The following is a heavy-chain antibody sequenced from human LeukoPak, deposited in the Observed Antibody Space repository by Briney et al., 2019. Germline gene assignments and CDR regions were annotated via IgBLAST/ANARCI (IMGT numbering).Heavy chain of an antibody. CDR1: GFTFSSYW. D-gene: IGHD6-13*01. Sequence: PGGSLRLSCAASGFTFSSYWMHWVRQAPGKGLVWVSSISSSSSYIYYADSVKGRFTISRDNAKNSLYLQMNSLRAEDTAVYYCARDPPPASSSWYWDYYYGMDVWGQGTTVTVSS. CDR2: ISSSSSYI. V-gene: IGHV3-21*01. CDR3: ARDPPPASSSWYWDYYYGMDV. J-gene: IGHJ6*02.